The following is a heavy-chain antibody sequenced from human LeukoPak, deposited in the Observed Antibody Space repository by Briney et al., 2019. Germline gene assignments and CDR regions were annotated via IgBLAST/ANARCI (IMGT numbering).Heavy chain of an antibody. CDR3: ARDLSVGAKPDLGFDY. CDR2: IRSSSSYI. CDR1: GFTLSNYG. V-gene: IGHV3-21*01. D-gene: IGHD1-26*01. J-gene: IGHJ4*02. Sequence: GGTLRLSCAGSGFTLSNYGMNWVRRAPGQGLEWSYSIRSSSSYISYANSVKGRFTISRDNAKNSLYLQMISLRAEDTAVYYCARDLSVGAKPDLGFDYWGQGTLVTVSS.